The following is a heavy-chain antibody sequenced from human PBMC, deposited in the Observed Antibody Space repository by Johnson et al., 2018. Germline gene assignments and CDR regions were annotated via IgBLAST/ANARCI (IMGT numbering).Heavy chain of an antibody. J-gene: IGHJ6*03. CDR3: ARNAPIIRGIIDQHYYYYMDV. V-gene: IGHV3-13*01. CDR2: IGIAGGT. D-gene: IGHD3-10*01. Sequence: VQLVESGGALVQPGGSLRLSCATSGFTFSSYDMHWVRQVTGKGLEWVSGIGIAGGTHYQDSVKGRFTISRENAKNSLFLQMNGLGAEDTAVYYCARNAPIIRGIIDQHYYYYMDVWGKGTTVTVAS. CDR1: GFTFSSYD.